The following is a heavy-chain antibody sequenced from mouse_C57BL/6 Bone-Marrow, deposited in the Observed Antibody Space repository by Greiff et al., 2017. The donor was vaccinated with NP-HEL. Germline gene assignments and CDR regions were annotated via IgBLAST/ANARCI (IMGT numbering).Heavy chain of an antibody. CDR2: IDPENGDT. CDR1: GFNIKDDY. V-gene: IGHV14-4*01. CDR3: TTGSNYGTWFAY. J-gene: IGHJ3*01. Sequence: VQLQQSGAELVRPGASVKLSCTASGFNIKDDYMHWVKQRPEQGLEWIGWIDPENGDTEYASKFQGKATITADTSSNTAYLQLSSLTSEDTAVDYCTTGSNYGTWFAYWGQGTLVTVSA. D-gene: IGHD2-5*01.